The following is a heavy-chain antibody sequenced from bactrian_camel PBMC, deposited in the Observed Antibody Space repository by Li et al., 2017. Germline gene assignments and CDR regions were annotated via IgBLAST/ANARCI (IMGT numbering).Heavy chain of an antibody. Sequence: HVQLVESGGGSVQAGESLTLSCVVSGAKYQSYCMGWFRQISGKEREGVAATYTGGGRTYYADSVKGRFTISEDTASDTVFLQMNSLEPEDTAMYYCAVAPWWYATGCARGPAVFRDWGQGTQVTVS. J-gene: IGHJ4*01. CDR1: GAKYQSYC. CDR2: TYTGGGRT. D-gene: IGHD2*01. CDR3: AVAPWWYATGCARGPAVFRD. V-gene: IGHV3S1*01.